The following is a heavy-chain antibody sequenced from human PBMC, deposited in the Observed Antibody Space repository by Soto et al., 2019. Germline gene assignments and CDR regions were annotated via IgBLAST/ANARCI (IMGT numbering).Heavy chain of an antibody. CDR3: ARGNHRWLQLWYFDL. CDR1: GGTFSSYA. J-gene: IGHJ2*01. CDR2: IIPIFGTA. D-gene: IGHD5-12*01. Sequence: QVQLVQSGAEVKKPGSSVKVSCKASGGTFSSYAISWVRQAPGQGLEWMGGIIPIFGTANYAQKFQGRVTIPADESTSTAYMELSSLRSEDTAVYYCARGNHRWLQLWYFDLWGRGPLVTVSS. V-gene: IGHV1-69*12.